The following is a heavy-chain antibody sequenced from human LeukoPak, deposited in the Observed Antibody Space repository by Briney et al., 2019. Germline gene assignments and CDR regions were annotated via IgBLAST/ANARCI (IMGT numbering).Heavy chain of an antibody. J-gene: IGHJ4*02. CDR3: ASDGPPDY. Sequence: QPGGSLRLSCAASEFTFRSYEMNWVRQAPGKGLEWVSYISASGDTVDYAESVKGRITISRDNAKNSLYLQMDSLRAEDTAIYYCASDGPPDYWGQGTLVSVSS. CDR2: ISASGDTV. CDR1: EFTFRSYE. V-gene: IGHV3-48*03.